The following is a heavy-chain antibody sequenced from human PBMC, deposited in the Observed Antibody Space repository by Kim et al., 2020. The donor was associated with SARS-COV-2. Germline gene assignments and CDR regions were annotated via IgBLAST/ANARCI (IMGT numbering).Heavy chain of an antibody. V-gene: IGHV3-66*01. Sequence: GGSLRLSCAASGFTVSSNYMSWVRQAPGKGLEWVSVIYSGGSTYYADSVKGRFTISRDNSKNTLYLQMNSLRAEDTAVYYCARDMLGYCSSTSCSYPWGQGTLVTVSS. CDR1: GFTVSSNY. CDR2: IYSGGST. CDR3: ARDMLGYCSSTSCSYP. J-gene: IGHJ5*02. D-gene: IGHD2-2*01.